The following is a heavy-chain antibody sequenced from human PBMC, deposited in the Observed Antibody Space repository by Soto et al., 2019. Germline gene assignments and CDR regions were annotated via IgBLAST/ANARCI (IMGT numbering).Heavy chain of an antibody. Sequence: QVQLVESGGGVVQPGRSLRLSCAASGFTFSSYGMHWVRQAPGKGLEWVAVIWYDGSNKYYADSVKGRFTISRDNSKNQLYLPMNRLRAEDTAVYYCARGSSVTWDWYFDLWGRGTLVTVSS. CDR2: IWYDGSNK. V-gene: IGHV3-33*01. J-gene: IGHJ2*01. CDR1: GFTFSSYG. D-gene: IGHD4-17*01. CDR3: ARGSSVTWDWYFDL.